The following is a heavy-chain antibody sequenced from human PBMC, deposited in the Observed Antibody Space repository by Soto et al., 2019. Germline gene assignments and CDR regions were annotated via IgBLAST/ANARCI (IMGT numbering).Heavy chain of an antibody. V-gene: IGHV1-3*01. CDR1: GYTFASYA. CDR3: ARERLSRAAVAVRMDV. Sequence: ASVKVSCKASGYTFASYAVHWVRQAPGQRLEWMGWIDSVNDNTKYSQRFQGRVTITRDTSASTAYMELSSLISEDTAVYYCARERLSRAAVAVRMDVWGQGTTVTVSS. J-gene: IGHJ6*02. CDR2: IDSVNDNT. D-gene: IGHD6-13*01.